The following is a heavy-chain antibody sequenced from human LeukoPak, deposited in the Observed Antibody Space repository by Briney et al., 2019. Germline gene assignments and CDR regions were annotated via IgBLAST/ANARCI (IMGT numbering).Heavy chain of an antibody. CDR1: GGSISSNSYY. D-gene: IGHD3-10*01. Sequence: SETLSLTRSVSGGSISSNSYYWGWIRQPPGKGLEWVGSIYYSGSTYYNPSLKSRVTISVDTSKNQFSLKLSSVTAADTAVYYCARTRYFYNSRSYGAPYYFDYWGQGTLVTVSS. V-gene: IGHV4-39*01. CDR3: ARTRYFYNSRSYGAPYYFDY. J-gene: IGHJ4*02. CDR2: IYYSGST.